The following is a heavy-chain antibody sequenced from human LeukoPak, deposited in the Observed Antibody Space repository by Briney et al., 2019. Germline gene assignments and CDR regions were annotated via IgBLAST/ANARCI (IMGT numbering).Heavy chain of an antibody. CDR1: GFTFSSYS. Sequence: GGSLRLSCAASGFTFSSYSMNWVRQAPGKGLEWVSSISSSSSYIYYADSVKGRFTISRDNAKNSLYLQMNSLRAEDTAVYYCVGGQDYYGSEYGMDVWGKGTTVTVSS. CDR3: VGGQDYYGSEYGMDV. CDR2: ISSSSSYI. V-gene: IGHV3-21*01. J-gene: IGHJ6*04. D-gene: IGHD3-10*01.